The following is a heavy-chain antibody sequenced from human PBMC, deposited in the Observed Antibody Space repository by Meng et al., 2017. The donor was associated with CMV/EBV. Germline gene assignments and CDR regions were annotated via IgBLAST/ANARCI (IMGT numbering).Heavy chain of an antibody. J-gene: IGHJ4*02. CDR2: ISYDGSNK. CDR3: ARGEQPGTFFDY. Sequence: GGSLRLSCAASGFTFSSYAMHWVRQAPGKGLEWVAVISYDGSNKYYADSVKGRFTTSRDNSKNTLYLQMNSLRAEDTAVYYCARGEQPGTFFDYWGQGTLVTVSS. V-gene: IGHV3-30*04. D-gene: IGHD1-26*01. CDR1: GFTFSSYA.